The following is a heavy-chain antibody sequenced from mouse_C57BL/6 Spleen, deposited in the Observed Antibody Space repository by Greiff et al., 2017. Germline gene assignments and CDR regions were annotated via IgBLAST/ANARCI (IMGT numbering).Heavy chain of an antibody. J-gene: IGHJ4*01. CDR2: IRYYGSN. CDR1: GYSITSGYY. D-gene: IGHD2-2*01. CDR3: ARDGGYGYDLDAMDY. V-gene: IGHV3-6*01. Sequence: EVKLEESGPGLVKPSQSLSLSCSVTGYSITSGYYWYWMRQCPGNKLECMGYIRYYGSNNYNPSLKNRNSITRDTSANQFFLKLNSVTTEDTATYYCARDGGYGYDLDAMDYWGQGTSVTVSS.